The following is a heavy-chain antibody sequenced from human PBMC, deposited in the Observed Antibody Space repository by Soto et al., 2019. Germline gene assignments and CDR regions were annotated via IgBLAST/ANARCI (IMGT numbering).Heavy chain of an antibody. CDR2: INPSGGGT. D-gene: IGHD2-2*01. CDR3: ARDEGYCSSTSCYARDFFDY. V-gene: IGHV1-46*01. CDR1: GYTFTSYY. J-gene: IGHJ4*02. Sequence: ASVKVSCKASGYTFTSYYMHWVRQAPGQGLEWMGIINPSGGGTSYAQRFQGRVTMARDTSTSTVYMELSSLRSEDTAVYYCARDEGYCSSTSCYARDFFDYWGQGTLVTVSS.